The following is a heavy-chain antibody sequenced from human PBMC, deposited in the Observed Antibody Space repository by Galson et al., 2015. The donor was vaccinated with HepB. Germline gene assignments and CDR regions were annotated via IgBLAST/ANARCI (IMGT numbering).Heavy chain of an antibody. Sequence: SLRLSCAASGFTFSGSAMHWVRQASGKGLEWVGRIRSKANSHATAYAASVKGRFTISRDDSKNTAYLQMNSLKTEDTAVYYCTRLYSGSYSGGYWGQGTLVTVSS. CDR3: TRLYSGSYSGGY. V-gene: IGHV3-73*01. CDR1: GFTFSGSA. CDR2: IRSKANSHAT. J-gene: IGHJ4*02. D-gene: IGHD1-26*01.